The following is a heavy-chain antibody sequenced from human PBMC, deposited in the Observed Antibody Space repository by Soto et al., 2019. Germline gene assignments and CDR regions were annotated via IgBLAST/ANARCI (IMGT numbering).Heavy chain of an antibody. CDR2: ITGSGRDT. V-gene: IGHV3-23*01. J-gene: IGHJ4*02. CDR1: GFTFRNNV. D-gene: IGHD2-8*01. Sequence: GGSLRLSCAASGFTFRNNVLSWVRQAPGKGLDWVSGITGSGRDTYYADSVKGRFTISRDNSKNMVLLQMNSLRAEDTALYYCAKNGLDNSPSAIDSWGPGTLVTVSS. CDR3: AKNGLDNSPSAIDS.